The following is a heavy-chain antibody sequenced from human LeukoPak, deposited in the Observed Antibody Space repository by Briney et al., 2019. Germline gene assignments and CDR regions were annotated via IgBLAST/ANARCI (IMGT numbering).Heavy chain of an antibody. CDR3: ARGHFYDSSGYHDTFDI. Sequence: ASVKVSCKASGYTFTSYYMHWVRQAPGQGLEWMGIINPSGGSTSYPQKFQGRATMTRDMSTSTVYMELSSLRSEDTALYYCARGHFYDSSGYHDTFDIWGQGTMVTVSS. CDR1: GYTFTSYY. V-gene: IGHV1-46*01. D-gene: IGHD3-22*01. J-gene: IGHJ3*02. CDR2: INPSGGST.